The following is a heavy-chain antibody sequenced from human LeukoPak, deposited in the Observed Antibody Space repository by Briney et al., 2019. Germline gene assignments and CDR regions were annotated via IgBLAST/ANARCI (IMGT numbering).Heavy chain of an antibody. CDR1: GCSFTSYW. V-gene: IGHV5-51*01. D-gene: IGHD2-2*01. CDR3: ARQGSTSLYYYYYMDV. Sequence: GESLKISCKGSGCSFTSYWIGWVRQMPGKGLEWMGIIYPGDSDTRYSPSFQGQVTISADKSISTAYLQWSSLKASDTAMYYCARQGSTSLYYYYYMDVWGKGTTVTVSS. J-gene: IGHJ6*03. CDR2: IYPGDSDT.